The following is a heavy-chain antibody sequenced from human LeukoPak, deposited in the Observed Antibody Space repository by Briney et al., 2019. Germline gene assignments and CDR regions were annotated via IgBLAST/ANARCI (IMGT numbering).Heavy chain of an antibody. CDR2: IIPIFGTA. J-gene: IGHJ4*02. V-gene: IGHV1-69*05. CDR1: GGTFSSYA. Sequence: SVKVSCKASGGTFSSYAISWVRQAPGQGLEWMGGIIPIFGTANYAQKFQGRVTITTDESTSTAYMELSSLRSEDTAVYYCARGTNYDSSGYYATLYYFDYWGQGTLVTVSS. CDR3: ARGTNYDSSGYYATLYYFDY. D-gene: IGHD3-22*01.